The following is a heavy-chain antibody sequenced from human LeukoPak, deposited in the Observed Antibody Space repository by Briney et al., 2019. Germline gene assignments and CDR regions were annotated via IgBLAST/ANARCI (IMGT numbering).Heavy chain of an antibody. CDR2: IYYSGST. Sequence: SETLSLTCTVSGGSISSSSYYWGWLRQPPGKGLEWIGSIYYSGSTYYNPSLKSRVTISVDTSKNQFSLKLSSVTAADTAVYYCARPEAEDDYWGQGTLVTVSS. CDR3: ARPEAEDDY. V-gene: IGHV4-39*01. J-gene: IGHJ4*02. CDR1: GGSISSSSYY. D-gene: IGHD6-19*01.